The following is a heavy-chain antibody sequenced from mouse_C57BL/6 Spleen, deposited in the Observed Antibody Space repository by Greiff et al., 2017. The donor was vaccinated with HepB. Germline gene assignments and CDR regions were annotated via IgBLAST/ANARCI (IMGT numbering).Heavy chain of an antibody. V-gene: IGHV1-47*01. J-gene: IGHJ2*01. CDR3: ARGKANWDRYFDY. CDR1: GYTFTTYP. D-gene: IGHD4-1*01. CDR2: FHPYNDDT. Sequence: VQLQESGAELVKPGASVKMSCKASGYTFTTYPIEWMKQNHGKSLEWIGNFHPYNDDTKYNEKFKGKATLTVEKSSSTVYLELSRLTSDDSAVYDCARGKANWDRYFDYWGQGTTLTVSS.